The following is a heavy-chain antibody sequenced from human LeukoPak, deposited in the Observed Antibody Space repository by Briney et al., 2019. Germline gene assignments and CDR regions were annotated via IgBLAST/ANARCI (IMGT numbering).Heavy chain of an antibody. Sequence: PGGSLRLSCAGSGFTFSRYGIHWVRQAPGKGLEWVSVIRYDGTEQSYADSVKGRFTISRDNAKNSLYLQMNSLKAEDTAVYYCARGLGYCSSTSCPYFDYWGQGTLVTVSS. CDR2: IRYDGTEQ. CDR3: ARGLGYCSSTSCPYFDY. V-gene: IGHV3-33*03. J-gene: IGHJ4*02. D-gene: IGHD2-2*01. CDR1: GFTFSRYG.